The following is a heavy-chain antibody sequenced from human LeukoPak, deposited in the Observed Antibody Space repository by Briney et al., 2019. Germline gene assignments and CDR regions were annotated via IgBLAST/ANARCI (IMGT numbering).Heavy chain of an antibody. Sequence: PSETLSLTCTVSGGSISSYYWSWIRQPSGKGLEWIGYIYYSGSTNYNPSLKSRVTISVDTSKNQFSLKLSSVTAADTAVYYCARERSGWYYYFDYWGQGTLVTVSS. V-gene: IGHV4-59*01. CDR1: GGSISSYY. J-gene: IGHJ4*02. CDR3: ARERSGWYYYFDY. D-gene: IGHD6-19*01. CDR2: IYYSGST.